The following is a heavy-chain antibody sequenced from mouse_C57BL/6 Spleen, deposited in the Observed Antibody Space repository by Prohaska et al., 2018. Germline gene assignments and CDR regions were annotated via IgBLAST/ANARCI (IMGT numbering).Heavy chain of an antibody. CDR2: INPDSSTI. V-gene: IGHV4-1*01. J-gene: IGHJ1*03. Sequence: VKLLQSGGGLVQPGGSLKLSCAASGIDFSRYWMSWVRRAPGKGLEWIGEINPDSSTINYAPSLKDKFIISRDKAKNTLYLQMSKVRSEDTALYYCASPNWDWYFDVWGTGTTVTVSS. CDR3: ASPNWDWYFDV. D-gene: IGHD4-1*01. CDR1: GIDFSRYW.